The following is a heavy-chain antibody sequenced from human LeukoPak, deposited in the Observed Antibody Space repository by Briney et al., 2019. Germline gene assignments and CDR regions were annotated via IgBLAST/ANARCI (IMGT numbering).Heavy chain of an antibody. J-gene: IGHJ4*02. CDR2: IKSKTDGGTT. Sequence: GGSLRLSCAVSGLTFTDYRMIWVRQAPGKGLEWVSRIKSKTDGGTTDYAAPVKGRFTISRDDSKNTLYLQMNSLKTEDTAVYYCTTDQRGYDYWGQGTLVTVSS. D-gene: IGHD3-10*01. CDR3: TTDQRGYDY. CDR1: GLTFTDYR. V-gene: IGHV3-15*01.